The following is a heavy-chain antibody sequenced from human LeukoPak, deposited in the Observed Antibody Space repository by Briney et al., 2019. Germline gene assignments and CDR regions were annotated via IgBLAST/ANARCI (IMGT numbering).Heavy chain of an antibody. CDR2: IYYSGST. CDR1: GGSISSYY. CDR3: ARGVYDFWSGYYPDAFDI. D-gene: IGHD3-3*01. V-gene: IGHV4-59*08. Sequence: SETLSLTCTVSGGSISSYYWSWIRQPPGKGLEWIGYIYYSGSTNYNPSLKSRVTISVDTSKNQFSLKLSSVTAADTAVYYCARGVYDFWSGYYPDAFDIWGQGTMVTVSS. J-gene: IGHJ3*02.